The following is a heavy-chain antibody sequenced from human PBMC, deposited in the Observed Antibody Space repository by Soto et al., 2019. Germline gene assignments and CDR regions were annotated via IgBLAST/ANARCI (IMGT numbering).Heavy chain of an antibody. J-gene: IGHJ6*02. D-gene: IGHD3-22*01. CDR2: VYYSGST. CDR1: GASISISY. V-gene: IGHV4-59*01. Sequence: PSEALSLTCTVSGASISISYWSLIRQSPGKGLEWFGYVYYSGSTKYNPSLKSRVTISVDTSKNQFSLKLSSVSDADTAVYSCVRGYYDSNGQDTTLEIWGQGTRVTVYS. CDR3: VRGYYDSNGQDTTLEI.